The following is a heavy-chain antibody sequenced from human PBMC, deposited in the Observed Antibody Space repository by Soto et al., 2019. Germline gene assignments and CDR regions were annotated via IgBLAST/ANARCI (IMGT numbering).Heavy chain of an antibody. CDR2: INAGNGNT. V-gene: IGHV1-3*01. CDR1: GYTFTSYA. J-gene: IGHJ5*02. Sequence: ASVEVSCKASGYTFTSYAMHWVRQAPGQRLEWMGWINAGNGNTKYSQKFQGRVTITRDTSASTAYMELSSLRSEDTAVYYCARVAPQLVRGWWFDPWGQGTLVTVSS. D-gene: IGHD6-13*01. CDR3: ARVAPQLVRGWWFDP.